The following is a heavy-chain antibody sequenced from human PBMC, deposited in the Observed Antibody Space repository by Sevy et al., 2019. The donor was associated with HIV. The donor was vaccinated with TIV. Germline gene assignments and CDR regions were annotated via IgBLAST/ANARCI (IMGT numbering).Heavy chain of an antibody. CDR3: ARHGAWRFYFDF. V-gene: IGHV4-39*01. CDR1: GGSISSSDYF. D-gene: IGHD3-16*01. Sequence: SETLSLTCTVSGGSISSSDYFWGWIRQPPGKGLEWIGTIYYNADPYHNPSLTSRVTISVDMSKNQFSLRMTSVTALDTAVYYCARHGAWRFYFDFWGRGALVTVSS. J-gene: IGHJ4*02. CDR2: IYYNADP.